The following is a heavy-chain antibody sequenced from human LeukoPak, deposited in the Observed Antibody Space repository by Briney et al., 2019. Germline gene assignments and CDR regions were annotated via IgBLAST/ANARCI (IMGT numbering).Heavy chain of an antibody. CDR1: GYTFTSYG. Sequence: GASVKVSCKASGYTFTSYGISWVRQAPGQGLEWMGWISAYNGNTNYAQKLQGRVTMTTDTSTSTAYMELRSLRSDDTAVYYCAREARYSSSWYSGKGNWFDPWGQGTLVTVSS. CDR3: AREARYSSSWYSGKGNWFDP. CDR2: ISAYNGNT. D-gene: IGHD6-13*01. J-gene: IGHJ5*02. V-gene: IGHV1-18*01.